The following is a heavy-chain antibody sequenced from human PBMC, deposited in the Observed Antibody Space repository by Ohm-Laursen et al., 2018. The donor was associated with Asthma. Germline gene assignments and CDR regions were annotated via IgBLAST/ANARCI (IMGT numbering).Heavy chain of an antibody. CDR1: GYTFTSYG. D-gene: IGHD6-19*01. J-gene: IGHJ4*02. V-gene: IGHV1-18*01. CDR3: ARDRGAAVANTPLDY. Sequence: GSSVKVSCKASGYTFTSYGISWVRQAPGQGLEWMGWISAYNGNTNYAQKLQGRVTMTTDTSTSTAYMELRSLRSDDTAVYYCARDRGAAVANTPLDYWGQGTLVTVSS. CDR2: ISAYNGNT.